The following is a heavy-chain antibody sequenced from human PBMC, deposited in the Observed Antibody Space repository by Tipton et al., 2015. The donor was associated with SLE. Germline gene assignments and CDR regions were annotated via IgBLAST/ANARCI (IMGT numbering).Heavy chain of an antibody. CDR3: AKGDYGDYLHYFEY. D-gene: IGHD4-17*01. Sequence: SLRLSCAASGFTFSSYAMTWVRQAPGKGLEWVSAISGSGHRTYYADSVKGRFTISRDSSKNTLYLQMNSLRAEDTDVYYCAKGDYGDYLHYFEYWGQGTLVTVSS. J-gene: IGHJ4*02. CDR1: GFTFSSYA. CDR2: ISGSGHRT. V-gene: IGHV3-23*01.